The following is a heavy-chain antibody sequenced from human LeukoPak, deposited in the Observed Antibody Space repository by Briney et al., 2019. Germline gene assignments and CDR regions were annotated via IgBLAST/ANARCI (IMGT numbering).Heavy chain of an antibody. D-gene: IGHD2-21*02. V-gene: IGHV5-51*01. CDR1: GYSFTSYW. Sequence: GESLQISCKGSGYSFTSYWIGWGRPMPGKGLERMGIIYPGDSDTRYSPSFQGQVTISADKSISTAYLQWSSLKASDTAMYYCARHLGDSSDAFDIWGQGTMVTVSS. CDR3: ARHLGDSSDAFDI. CDR2: IYPGDSDT. J-gene: IGHJ3*02.